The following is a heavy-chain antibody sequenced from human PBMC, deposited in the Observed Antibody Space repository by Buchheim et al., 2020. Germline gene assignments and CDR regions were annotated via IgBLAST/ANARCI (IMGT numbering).Heavy chain of an antibody. J-gene: IGHJ4*02. D-gene: IGHD3-10*01. V-gene: IGHV3-33*01. CDR3: ARDGALGFGAYYFDY. Sequence: QVQLVESGGGVVQPGRSLRLSCAASGFTFSSYGMHWVRQAPGKGLEWVAVIWYDGSNKYYADSVKGRFTISRDNSKTQLYLQMNSLRAEDTAVYYCARDGALGFGAYYFDYWGQGTL. CDR1: GFTFSSYG. CDR2: IWYDGSNK.